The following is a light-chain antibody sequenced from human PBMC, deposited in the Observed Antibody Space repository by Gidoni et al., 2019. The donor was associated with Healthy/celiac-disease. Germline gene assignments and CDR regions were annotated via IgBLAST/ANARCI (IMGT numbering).Light chain of an antibody. CDR1: QSVSSSY. CDR3: QQYGSSPVT. Sequence: EIVLTQSPGTLSLSPGQRATLSCRSSQSVSSSYLAWYQQKPGQAPRLLIYVASSRATGIPDRFSGSGSGTDFPLTISRLEPEDFAVYYCQQYGSSPVTFXXXTKVEIK. CDR2: VAS. V-gene: IGKV3-20*01. J-gene: IGKJ1*01.